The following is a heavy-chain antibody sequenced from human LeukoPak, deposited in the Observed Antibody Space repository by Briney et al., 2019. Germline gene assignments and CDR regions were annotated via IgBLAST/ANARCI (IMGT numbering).Heavy chain of an antibody. Sequence: GGSLRLSCAESGFTVSTNYMTGGRQAPGKGLEWVSIIYSGGSTYYAEYVKGRFTISRDNSKNTLYLQMNSLRAEDTAVYYCARVQRGSGSRFDYGGQGTLVTVSS. CDR2: IYSGGST. J-gene: IGHJ4*02. CDR3: ARVQRGSGSRFDY. CDR1: GFTVSTNY. V-gene: IGHV3-66*01. D-gene: IGHD2-15*01.